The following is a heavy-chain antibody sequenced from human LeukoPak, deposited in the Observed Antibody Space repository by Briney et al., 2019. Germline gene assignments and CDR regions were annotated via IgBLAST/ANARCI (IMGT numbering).Heavy chain of an antibody. CDR3: ASGYYYDSSGYYPRFDY. CDR1: GGSFSGYY. Sequence: SETLSLTCAVYGGSFSGYYWSWIRQPPGKGLEWIGEINHSGSTNYNPSLESRVTISVDTSKNQFSLKLSSVTAAATAVYYGASGYYYDSSGYYPRFDYWGQGTLVTVSS. V-gene: IGHV4-34*01. CDR2: INHSGST. J-gene: IGHJ4*02. D-gene: IGHD3-22*01.